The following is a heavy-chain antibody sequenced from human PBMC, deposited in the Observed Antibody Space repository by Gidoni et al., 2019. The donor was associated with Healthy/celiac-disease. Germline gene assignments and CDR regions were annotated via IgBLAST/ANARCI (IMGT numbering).Heavy chain of an antibody. D-gene: IGHD6-13*01. CDR2: ISSSSSYI. CDR3: ARGTHFGIAASKHLGYMDV. CDR1: GFTFSSYS. V-gene: IGHV3-21*01. J-gene: IGHJ6*03. Sequence: EVQLVESGGGLVKPGGSLRLSCAASGFTFSSYSMNWVRQAPGKGLEWVSSISSSSSYIYYADSVKGRFTISRDNAKNSLYLQMNSLRAEDTAVYYCARGTHFGIAASKHLGYMDVWGKGTTVTVSS.